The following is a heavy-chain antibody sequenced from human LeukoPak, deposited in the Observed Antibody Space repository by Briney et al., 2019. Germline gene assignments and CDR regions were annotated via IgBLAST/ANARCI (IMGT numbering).Heavy chain of an antibody. CDR2: ISGSGGST. CDR1: GFTFSSYA. D-gene: IGHD6-19*01. Sequence: PGGSLRLSCAASGFTFSSYAMSWVRQAPGKGLEWVSAISGSGGSTYYADSVKGRFTISRDNSKNTLYLQMNSLRAEDTAVYYCAKDPRFQWLAPGYYYYGMDVWGQGTTVTVSS. CDR3: AKDPRFQWLAPGYYYYGMDV. V-gene: IGHV3-23*01. J-gene: IGHJ6*02.